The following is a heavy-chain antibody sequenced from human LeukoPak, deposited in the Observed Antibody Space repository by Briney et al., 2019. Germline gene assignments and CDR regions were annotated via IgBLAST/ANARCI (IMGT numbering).Heavy chain of an antibody. V-gene: IGHV1-69*01. Sequence: GSSVKFSCKASGGTFSSYAISWVRQAPAQGREWMGWVIPIFGTANYEQKYQGRVTITADDSTRTAYMELRSPRSEDTAVYCCARVVAGAYSGGDCYAHFDYWGQGTLVTASS. J-gene: IGHJ4*02. CDR3: ARVVAGAYSGGDCYAHFDY. CDR1: GGTFSSYA. CDR2: VIPIFGTA. D-gene: IGHD2-21*02.